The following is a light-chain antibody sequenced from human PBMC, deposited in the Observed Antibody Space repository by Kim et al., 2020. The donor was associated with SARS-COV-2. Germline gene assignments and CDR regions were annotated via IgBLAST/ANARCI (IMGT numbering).Light chain of an antibody. Sequence: SPGERATLSCRGSQGVSSSFAGCYQHQAGQATILLIDGTSNRASGIPDRFSGSGAETDFTIIISRLEHEYVAVFYCHQYDFPPWTFGQGTKVDIK. CDR3: HQYDFPPWT. J-gene: IGKJ1*01. CDR2: GTS. V-gene: IGKV3-20*01. CDR1: QGVSSSF.